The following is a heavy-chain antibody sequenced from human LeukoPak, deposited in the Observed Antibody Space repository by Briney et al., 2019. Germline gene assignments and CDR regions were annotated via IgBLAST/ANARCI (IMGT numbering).Heavy chain of an antibody. Sequence: PSETLSLTCTVSGGSISSYYWSWIRQPAGKGLEWIGRIYTSGSTNYNPSLKSRVTMSVDTSKNQFSLKLSSVTAADTAVYYCARVARYGFWSGYYAGDYYFDYWGQGTLVTASS. D-gene: IGHD3-3*01. CDR3: ARVARYGFWSGYYAGDYYFDY. CDR1: GGSISSYY. CDR2: IYTSGST. J-gene: IGHJ4*02. V-gene: IGHV4-4*07.